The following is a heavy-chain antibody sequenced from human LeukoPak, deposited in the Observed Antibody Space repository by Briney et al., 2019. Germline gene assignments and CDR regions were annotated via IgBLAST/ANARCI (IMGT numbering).Heavy chain of an antibody. CDR2: ITSSGDGT. CDR3: VPYCSSTSCYTGP. V-gene: IGHV3-23*01. D-gene: IGHD2-2*02. Sequence: GGSLRLSCAASGFTFSIYAMSWVRQAPGKGLQWVSSITSSGDGTYYADSVKGRFTISRDNSKNTLYLQMNSLGAEDTAVYYCVPYCSSTSCYTGPWGQGTLVTVSS. CDR1: GFTFSIYA. J-gene: IGHJ5*02.